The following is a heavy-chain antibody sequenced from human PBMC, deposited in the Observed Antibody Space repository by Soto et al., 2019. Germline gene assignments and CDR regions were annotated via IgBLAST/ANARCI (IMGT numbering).Heavy chain of an antibody. D-gene: IGHD5-12*01. J-gene: IGHJ4*02. CDR1: GYTFTSYD. Sequence: SVKVSCKASGYTFTSYDINWVRQATGQGLEWMGWMNPNSGNTGYAQKFQGRVTMTRNTSISTAYMELSSLRSEDTAVYYCARVMRWLQGHFDYWGQGTLVTVSS. CDR2: MNPNSGNT. V-gene: IGHV1-8*01. CDR3: ARVMRWLQGHFDY.